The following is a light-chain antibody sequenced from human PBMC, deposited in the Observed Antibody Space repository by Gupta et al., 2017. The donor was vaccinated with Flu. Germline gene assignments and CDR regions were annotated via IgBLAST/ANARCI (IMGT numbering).Light chain of an antibody. J-gene: IGKJ5*01. CDR2: WAS. CDR3: QQYYSSPT. CDR1: QSVLYSSHDKNY. Sequence: IVMTQSPDSLVVSLGERATINCKSSQSVLYSSHDKNYLAWYQQKPGQPPKLLIYWASTRESGVPDRFSGSGSATDFTLTISSLQAEDVAVYYCQQYYSSPTFGQGTRLEI. V-gene: IGKV4-1*01.